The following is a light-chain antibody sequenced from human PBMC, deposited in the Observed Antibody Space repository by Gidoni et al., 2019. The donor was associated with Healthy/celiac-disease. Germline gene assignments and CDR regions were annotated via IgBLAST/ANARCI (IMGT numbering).Light chain of an antibody. CDR2: KAS. CDR3: QQYNSYSIT. J-gene: IGKJ5*01. CDR1: QSISSW. V-gene: IGKV1-5*03. Sequence: DIQMPHSPSTLSASVGDRVTIPCRASQSISSWLAWYQQKPGKAPKLLIYKASSLESGVPSRFSGSGSGTEFTLTISSLQPDDFATYYCQQYNSYSITFGQGTRLEIK.